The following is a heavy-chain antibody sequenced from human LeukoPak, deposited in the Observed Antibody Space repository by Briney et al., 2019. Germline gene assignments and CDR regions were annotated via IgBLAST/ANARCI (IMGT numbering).Heavy chain of an antibody. D-gene: IGHD1-14*01. Sequence: PGGSLRLSCAASGFTFSTYAMTWVRQAPGRGLEWVSGLRRSGASTYYADSVKGRFTISRDNSKNTLYLQMNSLRAEDTALYYCAKAIRQNRDLYDYWGQGTLDTLSS. CDR3: AKAIRQNRDLYDY. CDR2: LRRSGAST. J-gene: IGHJ4*02. CDR1: GFTFSTYA. V-gene: IGHV3-23*01.